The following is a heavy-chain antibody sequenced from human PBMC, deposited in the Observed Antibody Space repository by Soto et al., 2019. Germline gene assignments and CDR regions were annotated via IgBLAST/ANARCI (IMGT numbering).Heavy chain of an antibody. V-gene: IGHV3-21*01. Sequence: GGSLRLSCEASGFTFSSYSMNWVRQAPGKGLEWVSSIISSSNSIFYADSVKGRFTISRDNAKNSLYLQMDSLRAEDTAVYYCARDNGGYSGNDHLKYYYGMDAWDQETTLTVS. CDR1: GFTFSSYS. CDR3: ARDNGGYSGNDHLKYYYGMDA. CDR2: IISSSNSI. D-gene: IGHD5-12*01. J-gene: IGHJ6*02.